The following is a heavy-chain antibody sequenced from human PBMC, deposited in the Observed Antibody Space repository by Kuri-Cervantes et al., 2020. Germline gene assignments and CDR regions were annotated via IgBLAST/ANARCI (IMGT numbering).Heavy chain of an antibody. V-gene: IGHV3-30-3*01. D-gene: IGHD3-22*01. Sequence: GESLKISCAASGFTFSSYAMHWVRQAPGKGLEWVAVISYDGSNKYYADSVKGRFTISRDNSKNTLYLQMNSLRAEDTAVYHCAKGSYYYDVSYMDVWGKGTTVTVSS. CDR1: GFTFSSYA. CDR3: AKGSYYYDVSYMDV. J-gene: IGHJ6*03. CDR2: ISYDGSNK.